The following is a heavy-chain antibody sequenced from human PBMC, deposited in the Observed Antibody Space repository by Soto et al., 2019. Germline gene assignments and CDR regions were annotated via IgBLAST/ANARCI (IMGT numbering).Heavy chain of an antibody. CDR1: GGTFSSYA. V-gene: IGHV1-69*01. J-gene: IGHJ6*02. CDR2: IIPIFGTA. Sequence: QVQLVQSGAEVKKPGSSVKVSCKASGGTFSSYAISWVRQAPGQGLEWMGGIIPIFGTANYAQKFQDRVTITADVSTSTAYMELSSLRSEDTAVYYCARSSITLVRGADYTMDVWGQGTTVIVSS. CDR3: ARSSITLVRGADYTMDV. D-gene: IGHD3-10*01.